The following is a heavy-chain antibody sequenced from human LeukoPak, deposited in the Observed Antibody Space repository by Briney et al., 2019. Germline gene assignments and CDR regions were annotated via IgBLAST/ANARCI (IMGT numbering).Heavy chain of an antibody. D-gene: IGHD5-12*01. CDR1: GYTFTSYD. CDR3: ARANLAVATMVEYYFDY. V-gene: IGHV1-69*13. CDR2: IIPIFGTA. Sequence: ASVKVSCKASGYTFTSYDINWVRQATGQGLEWMGGIIPIFGTANYAQKFQGRVTITADESTSTAYMELSSLRSEDTALYYCARANLAVATMVEYYFDYWGQGTLVTVSS. J-gene: IGHJ4*02.